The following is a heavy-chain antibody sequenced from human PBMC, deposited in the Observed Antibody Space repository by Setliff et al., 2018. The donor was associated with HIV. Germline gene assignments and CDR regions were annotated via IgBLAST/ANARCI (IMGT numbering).Heavy chain of an antibody. V-gene: IGHV4-38-2*01. D-gene: IGHD2-21*02. Sequence: PSETLSLTCAVSDYSISSGYYWGWIRQPPGKGLEWIGSTYHSGSTYYNPSLKSRVTISVDTSKNQFSLNLSSVTAADTAVYYCARHDGTYCGGDCYLLGYFDLWGRGTLVTVS. J-gene: IGHJ2*01. CDR1: DYSISSGYY. CDR3: ARHDGTYCGGDCYLLGYFDL. CDR2: TYHSGST.